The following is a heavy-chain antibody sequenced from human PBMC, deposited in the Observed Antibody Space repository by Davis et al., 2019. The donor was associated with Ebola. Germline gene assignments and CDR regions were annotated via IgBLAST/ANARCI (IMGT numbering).Heavy chain of an antibody. D-gene: IGHD5-18*01. CDR3: ASGEVQLWLQAYYYYGMDV. V-gene: IGHV1-69*13. CDR1: GGTFSSYA. CDR2: IIPIFGTA. Sequence: SVKVSCKASGGTFSSYAISWVRQAPGEGLEWMGGIIPIFGTANYAQKFQGRVTITADESTSTAYMELSSLRSEDTAVYYCASGEVQLWLQAYYYYGMDVWGQGTTVTVSS. J-gene: IGHJ6*02.